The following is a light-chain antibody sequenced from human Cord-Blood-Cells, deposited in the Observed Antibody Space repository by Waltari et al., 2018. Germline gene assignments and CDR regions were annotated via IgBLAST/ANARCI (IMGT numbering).Light chain of an antibody. J-gene: IGKJ2*01. V-gene: IGKV4-1*01. CDR3: QQYYSTPYT. CDR2: WAS. CDR1: QSVLYSSNNKNY. Sequence: DIVMTQSPDSLAVSLGERATINCKSSQSVLYSSNNKNYLAWYQQKPGQPPKLLIYWASTRESGVPDRFSGSGSGTDFTLTSSILQAEDVAVYYCQQYYSTPYTFGQGTKLEIK.